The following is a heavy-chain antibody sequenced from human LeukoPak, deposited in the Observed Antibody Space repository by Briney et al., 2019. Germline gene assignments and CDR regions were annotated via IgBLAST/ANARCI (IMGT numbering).Heavy chain of an antibody. CDR2: INTDGSST. J-gene: IGHJ4*02. CDR3: ARDGPSSGYDY. CDR1: GFTFSSYW. Sequence: GGSLRLSCEASGFTFSSYWMHWVRQAPGKGLVWVSRINTDGSSTSSADSVKGRFTISRDNGKNTLYLQMNSLRAEDTAIYYCARDGPSSGYDYWGQGTLVTVSS. D-gene: IGHD6-19*01. V-gene: IGHV3-74*01.